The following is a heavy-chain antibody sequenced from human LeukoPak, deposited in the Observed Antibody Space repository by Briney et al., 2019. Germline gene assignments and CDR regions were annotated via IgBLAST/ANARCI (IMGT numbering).Heavy chain of an antibody. J-gene: IGHJ4*02. CDR1: GFTFSSSA. V-gene: IGHV3-23*01. CDR3: AKDRSLGIVDY. CDR2: IIGSGGST. D-gene: IGHD7-27*01. Sequence: PGGSLRLSCAASGFTFSSSAMSWVRQAPVKGLEWVSAIIGSGGSTYYADSVKGRFTISRDNFKNTLYLQMSSLRAEDTAVYYCAKDRSLGIVDYWGQGTLVTVSS.